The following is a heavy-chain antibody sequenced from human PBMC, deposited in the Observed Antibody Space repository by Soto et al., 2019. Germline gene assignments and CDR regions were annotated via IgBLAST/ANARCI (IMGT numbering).Heavy chain of an antibody. CDR3: ARDYSSGWYNWFDP. Sequence: ASVKVSCKASGYTFTSYGISWVRQALGQGLEWMGWISAYNGNTNYAQKLQGRVTMTTDTSTSTAYMELRSLRSDDTAVYYCARDYSSGWYNWFDPWGQGTLVTVSS. J-gene: IGHJ5*02. D-gene: IGHD6-19*01. V-gene: IGHV1-18*01. CDR2: ISAYNGNT. CDR1: GYTFTSYG.